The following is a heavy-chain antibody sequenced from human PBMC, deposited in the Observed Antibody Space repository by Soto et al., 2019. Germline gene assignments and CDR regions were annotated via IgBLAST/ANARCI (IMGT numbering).Heavy chain of an antibody. Sequence: QVQLVESGGGVVQPGRSLRLSCAASGFTFSSYGMHWVRQAPGKGLEWVAVIWYDGSNKYYADSVKGRFTTSRDNSKNTLYLQMNILRAEDTAVYYCARDCAGYSSGWYQRGGFDYWGQGTLVTVSS. CDR1: GFTFSSYG. V-gene: IGHV3-33*01. CDR2: IWYDGSNK. J-gene: IGHJ4*02. CDR3: ARDCAGYSSGWYQRGGFDY. D-gene: IGHD6-19*01.